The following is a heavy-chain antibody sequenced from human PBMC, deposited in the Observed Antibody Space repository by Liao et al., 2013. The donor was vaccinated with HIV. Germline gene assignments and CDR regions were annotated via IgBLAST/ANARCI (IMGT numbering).Heavy chain of an antibody. CDR2: IYSSGST. D-gene: IGHD7-27*01. CDR1: GGSISSYY. CDR3: AGGPNWGYFDY. Sequence: QVQLQESGPGLVKPSETLSLTCTVSGGSISSYYWSWIRQPAGKGLEWIGRIYSSGSTNYNPSLKSRVTISVDTSKNQFSLRLRSVTAADTAVYYCAGGPNWGYFDYWGQGTLVTVSS. V-gene: IGHV4-4*07. J-gene: IGHJ4*02.